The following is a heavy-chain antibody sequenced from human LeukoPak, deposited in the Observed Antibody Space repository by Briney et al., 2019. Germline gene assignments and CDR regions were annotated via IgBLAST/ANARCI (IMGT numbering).Heavy chain of an antibody. Sequence: GGSLRLSCAASGFTFSSYGMHWVRQAPGKGLEWVAFIRFDGSIKYYAESVKGRFTISRDNSKNTLYVQMNSLRAEDTAVYYCARVHYGDSSFEFDYWGQGTLVTVSS. D-gene: IGHD4-17*01. CDR2: IRFDGSIK. CDR3: ARVHYGDSSFEFDY. J-gene: IGHJ4*02. CDR1: GFTFSSYG. V-gene: IGHV3-30*02.